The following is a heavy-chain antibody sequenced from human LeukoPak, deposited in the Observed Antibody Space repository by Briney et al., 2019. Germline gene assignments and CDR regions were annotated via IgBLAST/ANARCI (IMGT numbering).Heavy chain of an antibody. CDR1: GGSITNTNY. V-gene: IGHV4-4*02. Sequence: PSETLSLTCGVSGGSITNTNYWTWVRQPPGKGLEWIGEVNLQGSTNYNPSLMGRVAIAVDTSENHISLQLTSVTAADTAVYYCARPHYCSKTICSHFDYWGQGTLVTVSS. J-gene: IGHJ4*02. CDR2: VNLQGST. D-gene: IGHD2-2*01. CDR3: ARPHYCSKTICSHFDY.